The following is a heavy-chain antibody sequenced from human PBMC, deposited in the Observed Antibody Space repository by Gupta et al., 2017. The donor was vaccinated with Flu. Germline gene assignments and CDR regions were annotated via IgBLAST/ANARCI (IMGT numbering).Heavy chain of an antibody. D-gene: IGHD2-15*01. Sequence: QVQLVESGGGVVQSGRSLRLPCAASGFIFSFYGLPWFRQAPGQGLEWVAVISYDGRYKYYGDSVKGRFTISRDNAKNTLFLQVNSLIPEDTAVYYCAKDQREYCSGGSCYPQILDYWGQGSLVTVSS. J-gene: IGHJ4*02. CDR3: AKDQREYCSGGSCYPQILDY. V-gene: IGHV3-30*18. CDR2: ISYDGRYK. CDR1: GFIFSFYG.